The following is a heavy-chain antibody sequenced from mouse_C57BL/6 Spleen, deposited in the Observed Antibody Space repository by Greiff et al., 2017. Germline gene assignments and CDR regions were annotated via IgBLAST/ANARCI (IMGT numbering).Heavy chain of an antibody. CDR1: GYTFTDYY. V-gene: IGHV1-19*01. J-gene: IGHJ4*01. CDR3: ARRGYYYGSSYAMDY. D-gene: IGHD1-1*01. Sequence: EVQLQQSGPVLVKPGASVKMSCKASGYTFTDYYMNWVKQSHGKSLEWIGVINPYNGGTSYNQKFKGKGTLTVDKSSSTAYMELNSLTSEDSAVYYCARRGYYYGSSYAMDYWGQGTSVTVSS. CDR2: INPYNGGT.